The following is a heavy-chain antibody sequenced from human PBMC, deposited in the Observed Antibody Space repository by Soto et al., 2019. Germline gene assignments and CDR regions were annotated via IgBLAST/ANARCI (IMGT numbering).Heavy chain of an antibody. J-gene: IGHJ6*02. V-gene: IGHV1-18*01. CDR3: ARDRPSDAIVLVPAAMYHYYYYGMDV. Sequence: GASVKVSCKASGYTFTSYGISWVRQAPGQGLEWMGWISAYNGNTNYAQKLQGRVTMTTDTSTSTAYMELRSLRSDDTAVYYCARDRPSDAIVLVPAAMYHYYYYGMDVWGQGTTVTVSS. CDR2: ISAYNGNT. CDR1: GYTFTSYG. D-gene: IGHD2-2*01.